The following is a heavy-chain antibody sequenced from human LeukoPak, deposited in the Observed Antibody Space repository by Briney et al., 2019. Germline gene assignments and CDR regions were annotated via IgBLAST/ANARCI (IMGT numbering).Heavy chain of an antibody. CDR1: GGSFSSYT. J-gene: IGHJ4*02. D-gene: IGHD3-22*01. V-gene: IGHV1-69*04. CDR3: ARDGTGGGYYYYFDY. CDR2: IIPILGIA. Sequence: SVKVSCKASGGSFSSYTISWVRQAPGQGLEWMGRIIPILGIANYAQKFQGRVTITADKSTSTAYMELSSLRSEDTAVYYCARDGTGGGYYYYFDYWGQGTLVTVSS.